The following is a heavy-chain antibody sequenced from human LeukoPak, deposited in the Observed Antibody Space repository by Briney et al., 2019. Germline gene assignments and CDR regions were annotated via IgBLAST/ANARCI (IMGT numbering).Heavy chain of an antibody. Sequence: SETLSLTCSVSGGPISSHYWSWIRQPPGKGLEWIAHMYYSGNTKYNPSLKSRVTISVDTSKTQFSLKLSSATAADTAVYYCARHHIAVGDISWGQGTLVTVSS. V-gene: IGHV4-59*08. CDR2: MYYSGNT. CDR1: GGPISSHY. CDR3: ARHHIAVGDIS. D-gene: IGHD2-2*01. J-gene: IGHJ5*02.